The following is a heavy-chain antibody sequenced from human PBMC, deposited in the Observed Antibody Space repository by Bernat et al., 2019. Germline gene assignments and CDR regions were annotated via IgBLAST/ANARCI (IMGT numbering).Heavy chain of an antibody. J-gene: IGHJ4*02. CDR3: ARQNYDYVWGSYRPFDY. Sequence: QVQLVESGGGLVEPGGSLRLSCAASGFTFSDYYMSWIRQAPGKGLEWVSYISSSSSYTNYADSVKGRFTISRDNAKNSLYLQMNSLRAEDTAVYYCARQNYDYVWGSYRPFDYWGQGTLVTVSS. D-gene: IGHD3-16*02. CDR2: ISSSSSYT. CDR1: GFTFSDYY. V-gene: IGHV3-11*05.